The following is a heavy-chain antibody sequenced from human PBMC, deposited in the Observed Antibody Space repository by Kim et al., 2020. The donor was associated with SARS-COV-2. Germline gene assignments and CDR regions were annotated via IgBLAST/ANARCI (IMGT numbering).Heavy chain of an antibody. V-gene: IGHV3-33*01. Sequence: GGSLRLSCAASGFTFSSYGMHWVRQAPGKGLEWVAVIWYDGSNKYYADSVKGRFTISRDNSKNTLYLQMNSLRAEDTAVYYCARGQGIYYYYYMDVWGRGTTVTVSS. J-gene: IGHJ6*03. CDR2: IWYDGSNK. CDR3: ARGQGIYYYYYMDV. D-gene: IGHD3-10*01. CDR1: GFTFSSYG.